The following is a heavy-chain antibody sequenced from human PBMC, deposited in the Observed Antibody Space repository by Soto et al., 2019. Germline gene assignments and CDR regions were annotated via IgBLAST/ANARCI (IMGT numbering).Heavy chain of an antibody. CDR1: GGSFSGYY. V-gene: IGHV4-34*01. CDR3: ARESHDILTGPPWVWYFDL. CDR2: INDRGSI. Sequence: QVQLQQWGAGPLRPLETLSLTCGVSGGSFSGYYWAWIRQSPGKGLEWIGEINDRGSINYNPSLKSRVSISVDTSKNHYSLNLRSVNAADTAVYDCARESHDILTGPPWVWYFDLWGRGTLVTVSS. J-gene: IGHJ2*01. D-gene: IGHD3-9*01.